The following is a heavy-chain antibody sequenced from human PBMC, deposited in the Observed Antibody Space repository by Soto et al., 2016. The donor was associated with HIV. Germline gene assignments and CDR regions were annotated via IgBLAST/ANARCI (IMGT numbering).Heavy chain of an antibody. Sequence: QVQLVQSGAEVRKPGASVTVSCETSGYTFNSYFIHWVRQAPGQGLEWMGIINPSGGATTYAQRFQGRITLTSDTSTSRVYMTLTSLRFKDTAVYYCAREGGYRDSEGAFDLWGQGDIGHRLF. J-gene: IGHJ3*01. CDR1: GYTFNSYF. CDR3: AREGGYRDSEGAFDL. D-gene: IGHD4-17*01. CDR2: INPSGGAT. V-gene: IGHV1-46*02.